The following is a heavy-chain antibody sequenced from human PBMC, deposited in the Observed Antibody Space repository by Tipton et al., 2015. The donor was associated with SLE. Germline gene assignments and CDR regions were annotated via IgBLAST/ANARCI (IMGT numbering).Heavy chain of an antibody. CDR1: GGSISNYY. V-gene: IGHV4-59*12. D-gene: IGHD1-7*01. CDR3: ARDPATAETRNYYDY. J-gene: IGHJ4*02. Sequence: GLVKPSETLSLICTVSGGSISNYYWSWIRQSPGKILEWIGYVHYSGRTSYNPSLRSRVTMSVDTSKNQFSLKLTSVTAADTAVYYCARDPATAETRNYYDYWGQGTLVTVSS. CDR2: VHYSGRT.